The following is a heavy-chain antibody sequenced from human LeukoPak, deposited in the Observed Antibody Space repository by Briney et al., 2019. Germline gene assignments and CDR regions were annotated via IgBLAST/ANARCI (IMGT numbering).Heavy chain of an antibody. V-gene: IGHV1-69*04. CDR1: GGTFSSYA. J-gene: IGHJ3*02. CDR3: ARAQNDYGDYDYAFDI. CDR2: IIPILGIA. D-gene: IGHD4-17*01. Sequence: GASVKVSCKASGGTFSSYAISWVRQAPGQGLEWMGRIIPILGIANYAQKFQGRVTITADKSTSTAYMELSSLRSEDTAVYYCARAQNDYGDYDYAFDIWGQGTMVTVSS.